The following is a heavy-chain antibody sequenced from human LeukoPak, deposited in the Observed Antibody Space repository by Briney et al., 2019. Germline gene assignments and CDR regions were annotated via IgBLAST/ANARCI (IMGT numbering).Heavy chain of an antibody. J-gene: IGHJ6*03. CDR3: ASIVSGYDPYYYYYMDV. V-gene: IGHV4-59*12. Sequence: SETLSLTCTVSGGSISSYYWSWIRQPPGKGLEWIGYIYYSGSTNYNPSLKSRVTISVDTSKNQFSLKLSSVTAADTAVYYCASIVSGYDPYYYYYMDVWGKGTTVTISS. CDR2: IYYSGST. CDR1: GGSISSYY. D-gene: IGHD5-12*01.